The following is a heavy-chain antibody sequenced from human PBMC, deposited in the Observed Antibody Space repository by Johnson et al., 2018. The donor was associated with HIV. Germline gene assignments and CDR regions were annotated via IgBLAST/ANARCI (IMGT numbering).Heavy chain of an antibody. CDR3: AKDEGYDSSGYDAFDI. D-gene: IGHD3-22*01. CDR2: IYSGGRT. Sequence: VQLVESGGGLIQPGGSLRLSCAASGFTVSSNYMSWVRQAPGKGLEWVSIIYSGGRTYHADSVKGRFTLSRDNSKNTLYLQMNSLRAEDTAVYYCAKDEGYDSSGYDAFDIWGQGTMVTVSS. V-gene: IGHV3-53*01. CDR1: GFTVSSNY. J-gene: IGHJ3*02.